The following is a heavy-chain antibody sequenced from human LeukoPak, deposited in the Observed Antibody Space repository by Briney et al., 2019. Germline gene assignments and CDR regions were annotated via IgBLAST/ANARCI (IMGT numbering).Heavy chain of an antibody. CDR2: ISGSGGST. V-gene: IGHV3-23*01. Sequence: GGSPRLSCAASGFTFSSYAMSRVRQAPGKGLEWVSAISGSGGSTYYADSVKGRFTISRDNSKNTLYLQMNSLRAEDTAVYYCAKDSGSYRPGYWGQGTLVTVSS. CDR1: GFTFSSYA. CDR3: AKDSGSYRPGY. J-gene: IGHJ4*02. D-gene: IGHD1-26*01.